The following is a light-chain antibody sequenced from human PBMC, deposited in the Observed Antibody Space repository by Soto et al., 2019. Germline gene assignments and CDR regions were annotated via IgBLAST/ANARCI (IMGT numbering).Light chain of an antibody. Sequence: QSVLTQPASVSGSPGQSITVSCTGTSSDVGFYNHVSWYLQHPGKAPKLLIYEVNNRPSGVSHRFSGSKSGNTASLTISGLQAEDEADYYCSSFASTHTYVFGTGTKVTVL. CDR1: SSDVGFYNH. V-gene: IGLV2-14*01. CDR2: EVN. J-gene: IGLJ1*01. CDR3: SSFASTHTYV.